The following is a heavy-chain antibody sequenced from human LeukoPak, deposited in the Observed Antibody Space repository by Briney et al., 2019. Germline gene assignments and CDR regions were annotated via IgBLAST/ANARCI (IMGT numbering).Heavy chain of an antibody. J-gene: IGHJ4*02. V-gene: IGHV3-13*01. Sequence: QAGGSLRLSCTASGFTLGSHDMHWVRRTRGEGLEWVAAIASGFHTFYAGSVKGRFTVSREDAKNSLYLQMNSLRVGDTAVYYCVREARGYHYTYFDYWGQGTLVTVSS. D-gene: IGHD5-18*01. CDR2: IASGFHT. CDR1: GFTLGSHD. CDR3: VREARGYHYTYFDY.